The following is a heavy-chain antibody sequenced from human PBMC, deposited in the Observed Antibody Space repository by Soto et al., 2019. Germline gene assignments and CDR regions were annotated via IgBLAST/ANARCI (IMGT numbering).Heavy chain of an antibody. V-gene: IGHV3-21*01. D-gene: IGHD5-18*01. Sequence: EVQLVESGGGLVKPGGSLRLSCAASGFTFSTYNMNWVRQAPGKGLEWVSSISSSSSYIYYADSVKGRFTISRDNAKNSLYLQMNSLRAEDTAVYYCARVANGGYSYGYGYFDYSGQGTLVTVSS. CDR3: ARVANGGYSYGYGYFDY. CDR2: ISSSSSYI. CDR1: GFTFSTYN. J-gene: IGHJ4*02.